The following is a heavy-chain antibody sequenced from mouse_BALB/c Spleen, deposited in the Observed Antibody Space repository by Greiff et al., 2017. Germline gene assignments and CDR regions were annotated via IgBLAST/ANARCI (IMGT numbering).Heavy chain of an antibody. CDR2: ISSGGST. V-gene: IGHV5-6-5*01. CDR1: GFTFSSYA. Sequence: EVNVVESGGGLVKPGGSLKLSCAASGFTFSSYAMSWVRQTPEKRLEWVASISSGGSTYYPDSVKGRFTISRDNARNILYLQMSSLRSEDTAMYYCARGGTTAYFDYWGQGTTLTVSS. J-gene: IGHJ2*01. CDR3: ARGGTTAYFDY. D-gene: IGHD1-2*01.